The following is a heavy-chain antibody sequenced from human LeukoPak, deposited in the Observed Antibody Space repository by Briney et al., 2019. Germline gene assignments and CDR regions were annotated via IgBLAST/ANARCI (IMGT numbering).Heavy chain of an antibody. V-gene: IGHV3-9*01. J-gene: IGHJ6*02. CDR3: ARDSFTEYFYYGMDV. Sequence: GGFLRLSCAASGFTFDHYAMHWVRQVPGKGLEWVSGITWNSHRIGYADSEKGRFTLSRDNAKNSLYLQMNSLRAEDTAVYYCARDSFTEYFYYGMDVWGQGTTVTVSS. CDR1: GFTFDHYA. D-gene: IGHD1-14*01. CDR2: ITWNSHRI.